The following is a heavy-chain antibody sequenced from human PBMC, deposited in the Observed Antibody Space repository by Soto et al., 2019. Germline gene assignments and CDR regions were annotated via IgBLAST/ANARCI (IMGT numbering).Heavy chain of an antibody. CDR2: INSGGSST. V-gene: IGHV3-74*01. CDR3: ARGPNYYDSGFCDY. D-gene: IGHD3-22*01. CDR1: EFTFSTNC. Sequence: GGSVRLSFAASEFTFSTNCIHWVRQAPGKGLVWVPRINSGGSSTTYADSVKGRFTISRDNAKNTLFLQMNSLRAEDTAVYYCARGPNYYDSGFCDYWGQGTLVTVSS. J-gene: IGHJ4*02.